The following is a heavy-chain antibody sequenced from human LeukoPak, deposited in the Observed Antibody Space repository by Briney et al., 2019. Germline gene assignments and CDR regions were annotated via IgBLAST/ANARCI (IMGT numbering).Heavy chain of an antibody. CDR2: ISNNGNT. CDR3: ARAPGYCSSTSCYNWGKKYFDY. CDR1: GGSISNSDYY. Sequence: SETLSLTCTVSGGSISNSDYYWGWIRQPPGKGLEWIGSISNNGNTYNNPSLKSRVTISIDTSKKQFSLKLSSVTAADTAVYYCARAPGYCSSTSCYNWGKKYFDYWGQGTLVTVSS. J-gene: IGHJ4*02. D-gene: IGHD2-2*02. V-gene: IGHV4-39*07.